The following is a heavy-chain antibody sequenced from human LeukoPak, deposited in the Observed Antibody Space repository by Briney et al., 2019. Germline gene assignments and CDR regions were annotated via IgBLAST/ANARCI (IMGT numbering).Heavy chain of an antibody. CDR2: IYYSGST. CDR3: ARQQPWSPCYFDY. Sequence: SETLSLTCSVSGGFISSSSYYWGWIRQPPGKGLEWIGSIYYSGSTNYNPSLKSRVTISVDTSKNQFSLKLSSVTAADTAVYYCARQQPWSPCYFDYWGQGTLVTVSS. CDR1: GGFISSSSYY. V-gene: IGHV4-39*01. J-gene: IGHJ4*02. D-gene: IGHD2-8*02.